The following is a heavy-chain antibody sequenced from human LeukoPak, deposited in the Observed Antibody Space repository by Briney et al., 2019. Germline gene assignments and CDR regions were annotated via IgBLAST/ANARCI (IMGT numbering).Heavy chain of an antibody. CDR3: ARDRGYCSGGSCYDGDFQH. J-gene: IGHJ1*01. V-gene: IGHV3-21*01. CDR1: GFTFSSYE. D-gene: IGHD2-15*01. CDR2: ISSSSSYI. Sequence: GGSLRLSCAASGFTFSSYEMNWVRQAPGKGLEWVSSISSSSSYIYYADSVKGRFTISRDNAKNSLYLQMNSLRAEDTAVYYCARDRGYCSGGSCYDGDFQHWGQGTLVTVSS.